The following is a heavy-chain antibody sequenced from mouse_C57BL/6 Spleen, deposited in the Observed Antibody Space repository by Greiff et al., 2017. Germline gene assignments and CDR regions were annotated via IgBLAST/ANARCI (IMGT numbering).Heavy chain of an antibody. CDR1: GYTFTDYY. CDR3: ARFGLRRRNRYFDV. CDR2: IFPGSGST. D-gene: IGHD2-4*01. J-gene: IGHJ1*03. Sequence: QVQLQQSGPELVKPGASVKISCKASGYTFTDYYINWVKQRPGQGLEWIGWIFPGSGSTYYNEKFKGKATLTVDKSSSTAYMLLSSLTSEDSAVYFCARFGLRRRNRYFDVWGTGTTVTVSS. V-gene: IGHV1-75*01.